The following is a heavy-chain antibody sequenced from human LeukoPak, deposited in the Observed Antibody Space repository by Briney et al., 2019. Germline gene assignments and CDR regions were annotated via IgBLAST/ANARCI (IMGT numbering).Heavy chain of an antibody. J-gene: IGHJ5*02. CDR2: ISYDGSNK. CDR3: AKSDYGDTGGGDWFDP. Sequence: GGSLRLSCAASGFTFSSYGMHWVRQAPGKGLEWVAVISYDGSNKYYADSVKGRFTTSRDNSKNTLYLQMNSLRAEDTAVYYCAKSDYGDTGGGDWFDPWGQGTLVTVSS. CDR1: GFTFSSYG. V-gene: IGHV3-30*18. D-gene: IGHD4-17*01.